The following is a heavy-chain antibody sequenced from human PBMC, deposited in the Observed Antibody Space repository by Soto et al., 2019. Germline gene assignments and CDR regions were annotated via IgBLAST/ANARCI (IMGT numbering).Heavy chain of an antibody. J-gene: IGHJ4*02. CDR1: GGTFSSYT. CDR3: ARDDRLAYCGGDCYS. CDR2: IIPILGIA. D-gene: IGHD2-21*02. V-gene: IGHV1-69*02. Sequence: QVQLVQSGAAVKKPGSSVKVSCKASGGTFSSYTITWVRQDPGQGLEWMGRIIPILGIANYAQKFQGRVGITADKSTSTAYMELSSLRSEDTAVYYCARDDRLAYCGGDCYSWGQGALVTVSS.